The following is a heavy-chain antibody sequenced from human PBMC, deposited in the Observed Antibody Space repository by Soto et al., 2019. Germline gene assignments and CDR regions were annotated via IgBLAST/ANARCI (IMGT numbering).Heavy chain of an antibody. CDR2: ISSSSSYI. V-gene: IGHV3-21*01. Sequence: EVQLVESGGGLVKPGGSLRLSCAASGFTFSSYSMNWVRQAPGKGLEWVSSISSSSSYIYYSDSVMGRFTISRDNAQNTQYLQMKSLRAEYTAVYYCARDMSRVIALVYSMVVWGQGTTVTVSS. J-gene: IGHJ6*02. CDR3: ARDMSRVIALVYSMVV. CDR1: GFTFSSYS. D-gene: IGHD2-21*01.